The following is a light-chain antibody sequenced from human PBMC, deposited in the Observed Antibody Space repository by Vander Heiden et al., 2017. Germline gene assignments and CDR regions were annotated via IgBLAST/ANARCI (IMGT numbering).Light chain of an antibody. J-gene: IGKJ2*01. Sequence: ELVLTQSPATLSLSPGERATLSCRASQSVSSYLAWYQQKPGQAPRLLIYDASNRATGIPARFSGSGSGIDFTLTISILEPEDFAVYYCQQRSNWAPYTFGQGTKLEIK. CDR2: DAS. CDR3: QQRSNWAPYT. V-gene: IGKV3-11*01. CDR1: QSVSSY.